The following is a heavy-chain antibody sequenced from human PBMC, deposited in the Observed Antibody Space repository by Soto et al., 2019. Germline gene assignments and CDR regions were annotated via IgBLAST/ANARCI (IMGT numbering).Heavy chain of an antibody. V-gene: IGHV3-9*01. J-gene: IGHJ3*02. CDR1: GFTFDDYA. CDR2: ISWNSGSI. CDR3: AKDIHGRRDRPSYGDYERPPAFDI. D-gene: IGHD4-17*01. Sequence: GGSLRLSCAASGFTFDDYAMHWVRQAPGKGLEWVSGISWNSGSIGYADSVKGRFTISRDNAKNSLYLQMNSLRAEDTALYYCAKDIHGRRDRPSYGDYERPPAFDIWGQGTMVTVSS.